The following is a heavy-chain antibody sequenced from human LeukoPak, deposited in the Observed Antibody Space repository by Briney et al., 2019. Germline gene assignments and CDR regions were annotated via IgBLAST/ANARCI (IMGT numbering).Heavy chain of an antibody. V-gene: IGHV4-39*07. Sequence: PSETLSLTCTVSGGSISSSSYYWGWIRQPPGKGLEWIGSIYYSGSTYYNPSLKSRVTISVDTSKNQFSLKLSSVTAADTAVYYCARDRGYNWNYGPHHDAFDIWGQGTMVTVSS. D-gene: IGHD1-7*01. J-gene: IGHJ3*02. CDR2: IYYSGST. CDR1: GGSISSSSYY. CDR3: ARDRGYNWNYGPHHDAFDI.